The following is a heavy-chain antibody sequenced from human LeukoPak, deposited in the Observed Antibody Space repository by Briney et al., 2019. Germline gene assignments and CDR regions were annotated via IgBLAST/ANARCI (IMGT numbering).Heavy chain of an antibody. CDR1: GYSITSSSW. D-gene: IGHD3-10*01. V-gene: IGHV4-28*01. J-gene: IGHJ4*02. CDR3: ARKENVYYYFDY. Sequence: PSDTLSLTCAVSGYSITSSSWWGWIRQPPGKGLEWIGYVYHSGTTYYNPSLQSRVTMSVDTSKNQFSLKLSSVTAVDTAVYYCARKENVYYYFDYWGQGTLVTVSS. CDR2: VYHSGTT.